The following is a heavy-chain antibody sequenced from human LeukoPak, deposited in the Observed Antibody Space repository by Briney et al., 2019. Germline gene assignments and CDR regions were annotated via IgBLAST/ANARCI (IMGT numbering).Heavy chain of an antibody. V-gene: IGHV3-30*14. CDR2: ISYDGSNK. D-gene: IGHD1-26*01. CDR3: AGGNYYFDY. J-gene: IGHJ4*02. CDR1: GFTFSSYA. Sequence: PGRSLRLSCAASGFTFSSYAMHWVRQAPGKGLEWVAVISYDGSNKYYADSVKGRFTISRDNSKNTLYLQMNSLRAEDTAVYYCAGGNYYFDYWGRGTLVTVSS.